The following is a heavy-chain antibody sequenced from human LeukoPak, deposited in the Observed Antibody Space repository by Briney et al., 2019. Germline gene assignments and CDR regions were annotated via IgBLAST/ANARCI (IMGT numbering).Heavy chain of an antibody. D-gene: IGHD3-10*01. CDR1: GFTLTSST. V-gene: IGHV1-58*01. J-gene: IGHJ3*02. CDR3: AAYGSSWAFDI. CDR2: IVVRSDNT. Sequence: SVTVSCKASGFTLTSSTVRWVRQARGQRLEWIGWIVVRSDNTNYAQKFQERVTITRDMSTSTAYLELSSLRSEDTAVYYCAAYGSSWAFDIWGQGTMVAVSS.